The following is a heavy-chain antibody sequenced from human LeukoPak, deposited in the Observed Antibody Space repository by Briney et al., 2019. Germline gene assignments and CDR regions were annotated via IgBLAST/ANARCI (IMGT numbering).Heavy chain of an antibody. CDR3: ASLGPTIDY. D-gene: IGHD1-1*01. CDR2: IQIGGIT. V-gene: IGHV4-4*07. CDR1: GGSIRNDY. Sequence: PSETLSLTCAVSGGSIRNDYWNWIRQPAGKGLEWIGRIQIGGITNYNPSLKSRVAMSMDTSKNQVSPSLTSVTAADTAVYYCASLGPTIDYWGQGILVAVSS. J-gene: IGHJ4*02.